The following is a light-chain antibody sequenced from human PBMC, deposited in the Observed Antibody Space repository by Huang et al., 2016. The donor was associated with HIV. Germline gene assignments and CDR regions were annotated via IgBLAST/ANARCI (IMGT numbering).Light chain of an antibody. J-gene: IGKJ2*01. CDR3: QQYAISPLT. CDR1: QGVTTSY. CDR2: GAS. V-gene: IGKV3-20*01. Sequence: EIVLTQSPATLSLSPGERATLSCRTSQGVTTSYLAWYQQKPGQAPRLIIYGASGRATGIPDRFSGSGSGTDFTLTISSLEPEDFAVYYCQQYAISPLTFGQGTKVEIK.